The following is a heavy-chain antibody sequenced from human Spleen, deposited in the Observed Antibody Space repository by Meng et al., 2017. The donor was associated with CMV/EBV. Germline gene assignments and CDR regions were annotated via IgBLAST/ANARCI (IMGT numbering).Heavy chain of an antibody. Sequence: SETLSLTCAVSGASIRNYYWTWIRQPPGKGLEWVGYIYYSDTTNYNPSLKSRVTISIDTSKNQFSLKLTSVTAADTAIYYCARKDAIRDYYGLDVWGQGTTVTVSS. D-gene: IGHD2-8*01. CDR2: IYYSDTT. J-gene: IGHJ6*02. V-gene: IGHV4-59*01. CDR3: ARKDAIRDYYGLDV. CDR1: GASIRNYY.